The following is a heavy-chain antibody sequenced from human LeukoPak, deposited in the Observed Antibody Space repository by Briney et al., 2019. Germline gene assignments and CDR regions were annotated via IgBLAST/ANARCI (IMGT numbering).Heavy chain of an antibody. Sequence: PGGSLRLSCAASGFTVSSNYMSWVRQAPGKGLEWVSVIYSGGSTYYADSVKGRFTISRDNSNNTLYLQMNSLRAEDTAVYYCATDGGSSRSYFDYWGQGTLATVSS. V-gene: IGHV3-53*01. CDR2: IYSGGST. D-gene: IGHD2-2*01. CDR1: GFTVSSNY. CDR3: ATDGGSSRSYFDY. J-gene: IGHJ4*02.